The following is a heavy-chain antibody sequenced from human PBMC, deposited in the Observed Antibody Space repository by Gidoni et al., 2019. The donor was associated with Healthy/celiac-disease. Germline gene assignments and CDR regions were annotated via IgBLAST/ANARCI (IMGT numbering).Heavy chain of an antibody. V-gene: IGHV3-30*01. CDR1: GFTFSSYA. Sequence: QVQLVESGGGVVQPGRSLRLSCAASGFTFSSYAMHWVRQAPGKGLEWVAVISYDGSNKYYADSVKGRFTISRDNSKNTLYLQMNSLRAEDTAVYYCARDQEWELPPYYYGMDVWGQGTTVTVSS. CDR3: ARDQEWELPPYYYGMDV. J-gene: IGHJ6*02. D-gene: IGHD1-26*01. CDR2: ISYDGSNK.